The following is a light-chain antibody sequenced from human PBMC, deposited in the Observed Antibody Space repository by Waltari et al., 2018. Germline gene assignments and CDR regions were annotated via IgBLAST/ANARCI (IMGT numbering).Light chain of an antibody. CDR1: SSNIARNT. CDR3: ASWDDSLNGVV. V-gene: IGLV1-44*01. CDR2: SNY. Sequence: QSVVTQPPSASGTPGQRITISCSGSSSNIARNTVNWYQHLPGTAPKLLIYSNYQRPSGVPGRFSGSKSGTSASLAITGVQSEDEAYYYCASWDDSLNGVVFGGGTKLTVL. J-gene: IGLJ2*01.